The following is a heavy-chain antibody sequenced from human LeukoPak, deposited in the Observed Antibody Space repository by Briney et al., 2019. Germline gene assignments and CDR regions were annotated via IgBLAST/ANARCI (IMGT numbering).Heavy chain of an antibody. J-gene: IGHJ4*02. D-gene: IGHD2-8*01. V-gene: IGHV3-30*03. CDR3: ARVIMSDYGDD. CDR1: GFTFSSYG. Sequence: QPGRSLRLSCAASGFTFSSYGMHWVRQAPGKGLEWVAVISYDGSNKYYADSVKGRFTISRDNSKNTLYLQMNSLRAEDTAVYYCARVIMSDYGDDWGQGTLVTVSS. CDR2: ISYDGSNK.